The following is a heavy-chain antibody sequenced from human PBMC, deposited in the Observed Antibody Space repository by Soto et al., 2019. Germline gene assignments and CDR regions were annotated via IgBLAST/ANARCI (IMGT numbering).Heavy chain of an antibody. D-gene: IGHD6-13*01. J-gene: IGHJ6*03. V-gene: IGHV3-64*01. CDR3: ARRGYGSRWPNVYMDV. CDR1: GFTFSNYE. CDR2: ISNNGAHT. Sequence: EAQLVESGGGLVQPGGSLRLSCAASGFTFSNYEMNWVRQAPGKGLEYVSGISNNGAHTDYAKSVKGRFTISTDNSENTLYLQMGSLRAEDMALYYCARRGYGSRWPNVYMDVWGKGTTVTVSS.